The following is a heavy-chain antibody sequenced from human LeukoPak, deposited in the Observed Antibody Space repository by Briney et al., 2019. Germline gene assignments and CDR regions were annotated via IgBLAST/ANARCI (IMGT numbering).Heavy chain of an antibody. J-gene: IGHJ6*03. V-gene: IGHV5-51*01. CDR3: ARHGHCTNGVCYSNYYYHMDV. CDR2: IYPDDSDT. D-gene: IGHD2-8*01. CDR1: GYSFASSW. Sequence: RGESLKISCKGSGYSFASSWIGWVRQMPGKGLEWMGIIYPDDSDTRYSPSFEGQIPIPVDKSISTAYLQWSSLKASDTAVYYCARHGHCTNGVCYSNYYYHMDVWGKGTTVTVSS.